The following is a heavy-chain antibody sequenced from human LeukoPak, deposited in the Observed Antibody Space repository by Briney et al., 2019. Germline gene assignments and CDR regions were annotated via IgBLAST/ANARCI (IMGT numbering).Heavy chain of an antibody. J-gene: IGHJ4*02. Sequence: GGSLRLSCAASGFTFCDYEMNWVRQAPGKGLESVSYISSSGIIIYYADSVKGRFTISRDSAKNSLYLQMNSLRAEDTDVYYCARGGIAAAGTSYYFDYWGQGTLVTVSS. CDR2: ISSSGIII. V-gene: IGHV3-48*03. CDR1: GFTFCDYE. D-gene: IGHD6-13*01. CDR3: ARGGIAAAGTSYYFDY.